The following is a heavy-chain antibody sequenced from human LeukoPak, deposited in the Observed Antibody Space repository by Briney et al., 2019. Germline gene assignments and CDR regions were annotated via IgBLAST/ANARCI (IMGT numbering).Heavy chain of an antibody. J-gene: IGHJ4*02. CDR3: AKDQGWYYYGSGSYYPFDY. Sequence: GGSLRLSCAASGFTFSSYAMSWVRQAPGKGLEWVSAISGSGGSTYYADSVKGRFTISRDNSKNTLYLQMNSLRAEDTAVYHCAKDQGWYYYGSGSYYPFDYWGQGTLVTVSS. V-gene: IGHV3-23*01. CDR2: ISGSGGST. CDR1: GFTFSSYA. D-gene: IGHD3-10*01.